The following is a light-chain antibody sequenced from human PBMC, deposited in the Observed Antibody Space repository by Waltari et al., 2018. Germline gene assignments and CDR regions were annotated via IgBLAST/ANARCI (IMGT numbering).Light chain of an antibody. Sequence: EILLTQSPATLSLSPGERATLSCRARLPISANFLAWYQHKPGPPPKLLIYGASSRATGTPDRFSGSGSETDFTLTINSLEPEDFAIYYCQRDGRTFGQGTRLDIK. CDR3: QRDGRT. CDR1: LPISANF. V-gene: IGKV3-20*01. J-gene: IGKJ5*01. CDR2: GAS.